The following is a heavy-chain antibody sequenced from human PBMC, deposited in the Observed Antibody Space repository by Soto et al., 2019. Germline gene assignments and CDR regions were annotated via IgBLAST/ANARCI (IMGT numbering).Heavy chain of an antibody. J-gene: IGHJ6*02. CDR3: AKEIEDIVVVPAAIYGMDV. Sequence: GSLRLTCAASGXTFSSYAMSWVRQAPGKGLEWVSAISGSGGSTYYADSVKGRFTISRDNSNNTLYMQMNSLRAEDTAVYYCAKEIEDIVVVPAAIYGMDVWGQGTTGPVSS. CDR2: ISGSGGST. V-gene: IGHV3-23*01. D-gene: IGHD2-2*02. CDR1: GXTFSSYA.